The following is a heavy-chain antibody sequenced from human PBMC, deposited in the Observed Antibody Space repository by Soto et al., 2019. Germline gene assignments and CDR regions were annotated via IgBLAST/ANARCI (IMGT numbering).Heavy chain of an antibody. V-gene: IGHV3-23*01. J-gene: IGHJ6*02. D-gene: IGHD1-7*01. CDR3: ARGRITGTTGDYYYYGMDV. CDR2: ISGSGGST. CDR1: GFTFSSYA. Sequence: EVQLLESGGGLVQPGGSLRLSCAASGFTFSSYAMSWVRQAPGKGLEWVSAISGSGGSTYYADSVKGRFTISRDNSKNTLYLQMNSLRAEDTAVYYCARGRITGTTGDYYYYGMDVWGQGTTVTVSS.